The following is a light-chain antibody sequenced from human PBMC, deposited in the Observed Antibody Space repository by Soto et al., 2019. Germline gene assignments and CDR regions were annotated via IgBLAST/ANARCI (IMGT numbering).Light chain of an antibody. CDR1: QSGSSSY. J-gene: IGKJ1*01. CDR3: HQYGSSAWT. Sequence: EIELNQSPTTVILTPGERATLSCWATQSGSSSYLAWYQQKPGQAPRLLIYGASSRATGIPDRFSGSGSGTDFTLTISRLEPEDFAVYYCHQYGSSAWTFGQGTKVDIK. V-gene: IGKV3-20*01. CDR2: GAS.